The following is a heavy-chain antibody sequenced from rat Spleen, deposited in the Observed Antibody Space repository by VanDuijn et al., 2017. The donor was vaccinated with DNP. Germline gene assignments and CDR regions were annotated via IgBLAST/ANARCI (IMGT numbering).Heavy chain of an antibody. V-gene: IGHV5-22*01. D-gene: IGHD1-2*01. Sequence: EVQLEESGGGLVQPGRSMKLSCAASGFTFSSFPMAWVRQAPTRGLEWVATISYEGSSTYYGDSVKGRFTISRDNAKSTLYLQMNSLRSEDTATYYCARQSYSSYGFDYWGQGVMVTVSS. CDR3: ARQSYSSYGFDY. CDR2: ISYEGSST. J-gene: IGHJ2*01. CDR1: GFTFSSFP.